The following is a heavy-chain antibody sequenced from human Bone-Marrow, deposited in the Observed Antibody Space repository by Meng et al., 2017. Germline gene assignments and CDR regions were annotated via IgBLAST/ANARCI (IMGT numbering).Heavy chain of an antibody. J-gene: IGHJ4*02. CDR2: VYAGDSIT. CDR1: EYSFSRYY. Sequence: SEYSFSRYYISWVRQKPGKGLEWMGIVYAGDSITMYSPSFQGLVTMSVDKSISTAYLQWRSLEASDTAMYFCARHVRDGYNDLIDYWGQGTLVTVSS. V-gene: IGHV5-51*01. CDR3: ARHVRDGYNDLIDY. D-gene: IGHD5-24*01.